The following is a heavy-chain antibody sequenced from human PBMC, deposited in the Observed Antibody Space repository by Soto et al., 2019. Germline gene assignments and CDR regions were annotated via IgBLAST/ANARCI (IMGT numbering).Heavy chain of an antibody. CDR2: IYYSGST. CDR3: AGQTVVRGVINYYYYMDV. CDR1: GGSISSSSYY. D-gene: IGHD3-10*01. J-gene: IGHJ6*03. V-gene: IGHV4-39*01. Sequence: QLQLQESGPGLVKPSETLSLTCTVSGGSISSSSYYWGWIRQPPGKGLEWIGSIYYSGSTYYNPSLKSRVTISVDTYKNQFSLKLSSVTAADTAVYYCAGQTVVRGVINYYYYMDVWGKGTTVTVSS.